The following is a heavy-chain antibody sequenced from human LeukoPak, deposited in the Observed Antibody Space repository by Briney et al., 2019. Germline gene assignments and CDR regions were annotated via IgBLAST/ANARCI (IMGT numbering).Heavy chain of an antibody. CDR2: VYYTGNA. V-gene: IGHV4-39*01. Sequence: SETLSLTCAVSGDSISNHIYYWDWVRQTPGRGLEWVGAVYYTGNAYSNPSLNIPLTISLDTSANRFSLHLSSVNAADTAIYYCARLRALSGHRGAFDIWGQGTLVTVSS. J-gene: IGHJ3*02. CDR3: ARLRALSGHRGAFDI. CDR1: GDSISNHIYY. D-gene: IGHD5/OR15-5a*01.